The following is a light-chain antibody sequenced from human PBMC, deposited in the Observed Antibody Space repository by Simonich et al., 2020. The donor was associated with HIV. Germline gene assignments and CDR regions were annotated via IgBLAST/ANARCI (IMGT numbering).Light chain of an antibody. V-gene: IGLV1-40*01. CDR2: CNS. CDR1: SSNIGAGCD. Sequence: QSVLTQPPSVSGAPGQRVTISCTGSSSNIGAGCDVHWYQQLPGTAPKLLIYCNSKRPSGVPDRFSGSKSGTSASLAITGLQAEDEADYYCQSYDSSLRRVFGGGTKLTVL. CDR3: QSYDSSLRRV. J-gene: IGLJ3*02.